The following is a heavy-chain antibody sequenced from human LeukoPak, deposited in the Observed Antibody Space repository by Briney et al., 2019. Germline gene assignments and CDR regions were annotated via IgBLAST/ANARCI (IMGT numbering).Heavy chain of an antibody. J-gene: IGHJ4*02. CDR2: IYSGGST. CDR3: AKEEGSGWYEKVVPTEY. CDR1: GFTVSSNY. Sequence: GGSLRLSCAASGFTVSSNYMSWVRQAPGKGLEWVSVIYSGGSTYYADSVKGRFTISRDNSKNTLYLQMNSLRAEDTAVYYCAKEEGSGWYEKVVPTEYWGQGTLVTVSS. D-gene: IGHD6-19*01. V-gene: IGHV3-53*01.